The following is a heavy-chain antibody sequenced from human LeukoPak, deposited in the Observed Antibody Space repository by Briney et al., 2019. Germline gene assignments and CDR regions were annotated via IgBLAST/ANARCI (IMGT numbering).Heavy chain of an antibody. Sequence: GDSLKISCKGSGYSFYSYWIGWVRQMPGKGLEWMGIIYPGDSDTRYSPSFQGQVTISADKSISTAYLQWSSLKASDTAMYYCARSGVTTDWYFDLWGRGTLVTVSS. CDR3: ARSGVTTDWYFDL. J-gene: IGHJ2*01. CDR2: IYPGDSDT. V-gene: IGHV5-51*01. CDR1: GYSFYSYW. D-gene: IGHD4-11*01.